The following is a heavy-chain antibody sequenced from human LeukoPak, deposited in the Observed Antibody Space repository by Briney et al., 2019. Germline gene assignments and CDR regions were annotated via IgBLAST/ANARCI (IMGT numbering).Heavy chain of an antibody. Sequence: GGSLRLSCAASGFTFSSYGMHWVRQAPGKGLEWVAVIWYDGSNKYYADSVKGRFTISRDNSKNTLYLQMNSLRAEDTAVYYCARGSRHCGGDCYSVPNYYFDYWGQGTLVTVSS. J-gene: IGHJ4*02. CDR1: GFTFSSYG. D-gene: IGHD2-21*02. V-gene: IGHV3-33*01. CDR2: IWYDGSNK. CDR3: ARGSRHCGGDCYSVPNYYFDY.